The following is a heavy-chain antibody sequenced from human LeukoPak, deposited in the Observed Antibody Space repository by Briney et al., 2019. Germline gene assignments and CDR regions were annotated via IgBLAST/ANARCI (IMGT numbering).Heavy chain of an antibody. J-gene: IGHJ5*02. CDR3: ARGLQSWFDP. CDR1: GGSGSSGSYY. Sequence: SETLSLTCTVSGGSGSSGSYYWSWILQPPGKGLEWIGYIYYSGSTNYNPSLKSRVTISVDTSKNQFSLKLSSVTAADTAVYYCARGLQSWFDPWGQGTLVTVSS. V-gene: IGHV4-61*01. CDR2: IYYSGST.